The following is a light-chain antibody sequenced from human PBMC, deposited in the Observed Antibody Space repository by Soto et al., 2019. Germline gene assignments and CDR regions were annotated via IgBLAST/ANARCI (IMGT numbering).Light chain of an antibody. CDR2: DAL. V-gene: IGKV3-11*01. J-gene: IGKJ1*01. Sequence: DMVLTQSPGTLSLSPGERATLSCRASQSVSSYLAWYQQKPGQAPRLLIYDALTRATGIPARFSGSGSGTDFTLTISSLEPEDFAVYYCQQHGSSPITFGQGTKVDIK. CDR1: QSVSSY. CDR3: QQHGSSPIT.